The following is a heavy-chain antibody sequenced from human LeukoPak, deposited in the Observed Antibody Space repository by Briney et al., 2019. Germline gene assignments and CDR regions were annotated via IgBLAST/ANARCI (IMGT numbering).Heavy chain of an antibody. Sequence: GGSLRLSCAASGFTFSLYWMSWVRQAPGKGLEWVANIKQDGSEKYYVDSVKGRFTISRDNAKNSLYLQMNSLRAEDMALYYCAKGYYDILTDWGYFDYWGQGSLVTVSS. J-gene: IGHJ4*02. CDR1: GFTFSLYW. CDR3: AKGYYDILTDWGYFDY. CDR2: IKQDGSEK. V-gene: IGHV3-7*03. D-gene: IGHD3-9*01.